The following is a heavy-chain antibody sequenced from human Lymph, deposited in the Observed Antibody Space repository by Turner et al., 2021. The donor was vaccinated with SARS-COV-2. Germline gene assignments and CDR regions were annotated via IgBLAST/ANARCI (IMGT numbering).Heavy chain of an antibody. D-gene: IGHD2-21*02. CDR3: ARETVNNWVDP. CDR1: GGSMNSNY. V-gene: IGHV4-59*01. CDR2: IYYRGST. J-gene: IGHJ5*02. Sequence: QEQLQEAGPRLAKPLETVSLTCTVSGGSMNSNYWSWIRRPPGKRLEWIGYIYYRGSTNYNPSLKSRVTISVDTSKNQFSLKLTSVTAADTAIYSCARETVNNWVDPWGQGILVTVSS.